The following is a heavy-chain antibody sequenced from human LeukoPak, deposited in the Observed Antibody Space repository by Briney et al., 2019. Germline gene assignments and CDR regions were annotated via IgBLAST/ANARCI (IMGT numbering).Heavy chain of an antibody. Sequence: SGTLSLTCTVSGASISSSYWSWIRQPPRKRLEWIGYIYYSGSTNSNPSLKSRVTISADTSKNQFSLKLSSVTAADTAVYYCVRGNYDNRGYSNAFDIWGKGAMVTVSS. CDR2: IYYSGST. CDR3: VRGNYDNRGYSNAFDI. D-gene: IGHD3-22*01. J-gene: IGHJ3*02. V-gene: IGHV4-59*01. CDR1: GASISSSY.